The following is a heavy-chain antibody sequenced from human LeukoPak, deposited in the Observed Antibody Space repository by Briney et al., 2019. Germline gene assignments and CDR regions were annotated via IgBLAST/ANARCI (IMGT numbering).Heavy chain of an antibody. CDR1: GGSFSGYY. CDR3: ARVSRGYSYGFHYYYMDV. Sequence: SETLSLTCAVYGGSFSGYYWSWIRQPPGKGLEWIGEINHSGSTNYNPSLKSRVTISVDTSKNQFSLKLSSVTAADTAVYYCARVSRGYSYGFHYYYMDVWGKGTTVTVSS. CDR2: INHSGST. V-gene: IGHV4-34*01. J-gene: IGHJ6*03. D-gene: IGHD5-18*01.